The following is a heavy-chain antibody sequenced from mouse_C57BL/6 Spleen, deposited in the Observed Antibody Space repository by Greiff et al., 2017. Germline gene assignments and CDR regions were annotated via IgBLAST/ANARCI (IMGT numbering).Heavy chain of an antibody. Sequence: EVKLVESGPGLVKPSQSLSLTCSVTGYSITSGYYWNWIRQFPGNKMDWMGYLSYDGSNNYNPSLKNRISITRDTSKNQFFLKLNSVTTEDTATYYCAIEGTYYYGSSYVWYFDVWGTGTTVTVSS. D-gene: IGHD1-1*01. CDR3: AIEGTYYYGSSYVWYFDV. V-gene: IGHV3-6*01. CDR2: LSYDGSN. J-gene: IGHJ1*03. CDR1: GYSITSGYY.